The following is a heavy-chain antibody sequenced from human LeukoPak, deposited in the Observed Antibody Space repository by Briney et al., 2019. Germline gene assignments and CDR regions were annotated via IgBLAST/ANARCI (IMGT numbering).Heavy chain of an antibody. CDR1: GFTFSSYS. V-gene: IGHV3-21*01. J-gene: IGHJ4*02. D-gene: IGHD6-13*01. CDR2: ISSSSSYI. Sequence: GGSLRLSCAASGFTFSSYSMNWVRQAPGKGLEWVSSISSSSSYIYYADSVKGRFTISRDNATHSLYLQMNSLKAEDTAVYYCACIAAAGNAYWGQGTLVTVSS. CDR3: ACIAAAGNAY.